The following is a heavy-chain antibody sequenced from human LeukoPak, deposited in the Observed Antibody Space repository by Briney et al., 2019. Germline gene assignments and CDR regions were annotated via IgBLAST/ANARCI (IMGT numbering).Heavy chain of an antibody. V-gene: IGHV3-48*01. D-gene: IGHD4-17*01. CDR2: ISSSSSTI. CDR1: GFTFSSYS. J-gene: IGHJ6*02. CDR3: AKELYNYGDYGAEGLDV. Sequence: PGGSLRLSCAASGFTFSSYSMNWVRQAPGKGLEWVSYISSSSSTIYYADSVKGRFTISRDNSKITVYLQMNSLKAEDTAVYYCAKELYNYGDYGAEGLDVGGQGTTVTVS.